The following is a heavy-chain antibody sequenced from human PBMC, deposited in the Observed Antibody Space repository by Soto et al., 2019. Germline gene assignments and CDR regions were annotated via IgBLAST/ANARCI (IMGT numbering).Heavy chain of an antibody. CDR3: ARDLYYDGSGYYSGGIDY. Sequence: GGSLRLSCAASGFSFSTHGLHWVRQAPGKGLEWVAVIWNDGSDKYYGDSVKGRFTISRDNSKNTLYLQMNSLRAEDTAVYYCARDLYYDGSGYYSGGIDYWGQGTLVNVSS. CDR2: IWNDGSDK. D-gene: IGHD3-22*01. V-gene: IGHV3-33*01. CDR1: GFSFSTHG. J-gene: IGHJ4*02.